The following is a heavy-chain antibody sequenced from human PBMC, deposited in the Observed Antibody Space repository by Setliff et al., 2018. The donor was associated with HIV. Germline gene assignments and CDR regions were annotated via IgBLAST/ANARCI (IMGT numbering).Heavy chain of an antibody. CDR1: GFTLSDHW. CDR2: TNNDGSIT. V-gene: IGHV3-74*01. D-gene: IGHD2-8*01. Sequence: PGGSLRLSCAASGFTLSDHWMHWVRQVPGKGLVWVSRTNNDGSITNYADFVKGRFTMSRDSAKNTLYLQMNTLRAEDTAIYYCAKSLNPKVLTVIDSWGQGTLVTVSS. CDR3: AKSLNPKVLTVIDS. J-gene: IGHJ4*02.